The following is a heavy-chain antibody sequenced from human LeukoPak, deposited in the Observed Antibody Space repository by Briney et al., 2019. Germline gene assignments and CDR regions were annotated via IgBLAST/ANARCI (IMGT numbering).Heavy chain of an antibody. D-gene: IGHD3-22*01. J-gene: IGHJ4*02. Sequence: SETLSLTCTVSGGSISSYCWSWIRQPPGKGLEWIGYIYYSGSTNYNPSLKSRVTISVDTSKNQFSLKLSSVTAADTAVYYCARLAMIEYFDYWGQGTLVTVSS. CDR2: IYYSGST. CDR1: GGSISSYC. V-gene: IGHV4-59*08. CDR3: ARLAMIEYFDY.